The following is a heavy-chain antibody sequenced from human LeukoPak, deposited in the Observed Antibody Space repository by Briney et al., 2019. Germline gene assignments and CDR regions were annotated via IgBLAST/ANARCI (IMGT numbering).Heavy chain of an antibody. CDR1: GFTFSSYA. Sequence: PGGSLRLSCAASGFTFSSYAMSWVRQAPGKGLEWVSVITNSGRSTYYPESVKGRFTISRDNSKNTLWLQINSLRAEDTALYYCAKHDYGDFTPSPYPIWGQGTLVTVLS. CDR2: ITNSGRST. D-gene: IGHD4-17*01. CDR3: AKHDYGDFTPSPYPI. J-gene: IGHJ4*02. V-gene: IGHV3-23*01.